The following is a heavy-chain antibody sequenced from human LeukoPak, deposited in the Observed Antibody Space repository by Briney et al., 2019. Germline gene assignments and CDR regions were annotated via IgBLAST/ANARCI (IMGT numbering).Heavy chain of an antibody. CDR1: GFTFSNYW. Sequence: GGSLRLSCAASGFTFSNYWMSWVRQPPGKGLEWLANINQDGSEIDYVDAVKGRFTISRDNGKNSLYLQINSLRADDTAVHYCARDQGSIIVERSTNWFFDLWGRGTLVTVYS. V-gene: IGHV3-7*01. D-gene: IGHD2/OR15-2a*01. J-gene: IGHJ2*01. CDR3: ARDQGSIIVERSTNWFFDL. CDR2: INQDGSEI.